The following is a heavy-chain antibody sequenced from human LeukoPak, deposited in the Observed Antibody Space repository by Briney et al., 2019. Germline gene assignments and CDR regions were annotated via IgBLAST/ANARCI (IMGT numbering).Heavy chain of an antibody. Sequence: SETLSLTCSVSGGAVTDSKYWTWIRLPPGNRLEWIGYISNGGSTEYNPSLKNRDNISLDTSKNQFSLKLISVTAADRAIYYCARQLKGLLDSWGQGTLVTVSS. CDR2: ISNGGST. J-gene: IGHJ4*02. CDR3: ARQLKGLLDS. CDR1: GGAVTDSKY. V-gene: IGHV4-59*08.